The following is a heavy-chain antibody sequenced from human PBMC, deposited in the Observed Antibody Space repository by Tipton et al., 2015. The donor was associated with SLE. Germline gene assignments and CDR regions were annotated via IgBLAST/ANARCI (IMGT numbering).Heavy chain of an antibody. CDR2: AYHGGAN. V-gene: IGHV4-59*01. J-gene: IGHJ5*02. D-gene: IGHD6-13*01. Sequence: LRLSCTISGGSITNYYWHWVRQSPGKGLQWIAYAYHGGANAYNPSFKSRATVSLDTSKTQFSLKLDSVTAADTAVYYCARGIAAAGTGMTWGQGTLVTVSS. CDR3: ARGIAAAGTGMT. CDR1: GGSITNYY.